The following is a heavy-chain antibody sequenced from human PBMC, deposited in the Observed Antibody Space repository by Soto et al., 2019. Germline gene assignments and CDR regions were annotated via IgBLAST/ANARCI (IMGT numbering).Heavy chain of an antibody. CDR1: GFIFSDYY. D-gene: IGHD4-17*01. V-gene: IGHV3-11*01. CDR2: ISRDGTTI. CDR3: ARKGDDYDLFDY. J-gene: IGHJ4*02. Sequence: GRSLRLSCAASGFIFSDYYMAWIRQAPGKGLEWISYISRDGTTIYYADSVRGRLSISRDNAKKSVDLQLNSLRDEGTAIYYCARKGDDYDLFDYWGQGTLVTVSS.